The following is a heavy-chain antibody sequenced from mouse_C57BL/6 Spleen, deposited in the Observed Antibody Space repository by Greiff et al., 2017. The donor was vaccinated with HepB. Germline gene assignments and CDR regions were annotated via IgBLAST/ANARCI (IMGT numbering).Heavy chain of an antibody. CDR1: GYTFTSYW. J-gene: IGHJ4*01. V-gene: IGHV1-55*01. Sequence: QVQLQQPGAELVKPGASVKMSCKASGYTFTSYWITWVKQRPGQGLEWIGDIYPGSGSTTYNEKFKSKATLTVDTSSSTAYMQLSSLTSEDSAVYYCARGPIYYGYDNYAMDYWGQGTSVTVSS. D-gene: IGHD2-2*01. CDR2: IYPGSGST. CDR3: ARGPIYYGYDNYAMDY.